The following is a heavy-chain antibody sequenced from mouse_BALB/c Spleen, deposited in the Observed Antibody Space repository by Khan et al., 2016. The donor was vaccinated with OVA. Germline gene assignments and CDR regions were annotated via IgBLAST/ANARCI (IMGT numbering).Heavy chain of an antibody. CDR2: ISSGGSYT. CDR3: TRDGNYAHWYFDV. V-gene: IGHV5-6-4*01. Sequence: EVELVESGGDLVKPGGSLKLSCAAPGFTFSSYTMSWVRQTPEKRLEWVATISSGGSYTYYPDSVKGRFTISRDNAKNTLYLQMSSLKSEDTAMYYCTRDGNYAHWYFDVWGAGTTVTVSS. CDR1: GFTFSSYT. J-gene: IGHJ1*01. D-gene: IGHD2-1*01.